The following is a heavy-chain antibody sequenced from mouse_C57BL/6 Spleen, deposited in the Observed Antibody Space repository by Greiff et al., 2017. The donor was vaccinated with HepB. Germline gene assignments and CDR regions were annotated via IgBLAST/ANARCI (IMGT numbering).Heavy chain of an antibody. CDR2: IYPGSGST. CDR1: GYTFTSYW. V-gene: IGHV1-55*01. D-gene: IGHD1-1*01. CDR3: ARRDYDSSPFAY. Sequence: QVQLQQPGAELVKPGASVKMSCKASGYTFTSYWITWVKQRPGQGLEWIGDIYPGSGSTNYNEKFKSKATLTVDTSSSTAYMQLSSLTSEDSAVYYCARRDYDSSPFAYWGQGTLVTVSA. J-gene: IGHJ3*01.